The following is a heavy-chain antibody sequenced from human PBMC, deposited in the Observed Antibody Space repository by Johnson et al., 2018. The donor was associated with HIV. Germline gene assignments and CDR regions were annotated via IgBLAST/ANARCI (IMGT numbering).Heavy chain of an antibody. V-gene: IGHV3-30*04. CDR3: AKGIYDFWSGYYAFDI. CDR2: ISYDGSNK. D-gene: IGHD3-3*01. Sequence: QVQLVESGGGVVQPGRSLRLSCAASGFTFSSYAMHWVRQAPGKGLEWVAVISYDGSNKYYADSVKGRFTISRDNSKNTLYLQMNSLRAEDTAVYYCAKGIYDFWSGYYAFDIWGQGTMVTVSS. CDR1: GFTFSSYA. J-gene: IGHJ3*02.